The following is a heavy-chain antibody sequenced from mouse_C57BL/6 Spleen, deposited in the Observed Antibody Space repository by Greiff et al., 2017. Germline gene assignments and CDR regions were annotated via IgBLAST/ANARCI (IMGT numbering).Heavy chain of an antibody. CDR2: LSDGGSYT. V-gene: IGHV5-4*01. CDR1: GFTFSSYA. CDR3: ARDDDYDLAY. Sequence: EVKLVESGGGLVKPGGSLKLSCAASGFTFSSYAMSWVRQTPEKRLEWVATLSDGGSYTYYPDNVKGRFTISRDNAKNNLDLQMSHLKAEDTAMYYCARDDDYDLAYWGQGTLVTVAA. D-gene: IGHD2-4*01. J-gene: IGHJ3*01.